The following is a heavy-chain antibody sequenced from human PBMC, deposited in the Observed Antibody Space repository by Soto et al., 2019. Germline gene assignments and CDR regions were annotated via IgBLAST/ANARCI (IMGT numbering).Heavy chain of an antibody. D-gene: IGHD2-21*01. CDR2: IYPGDSDT. J-gene: IGHJ4*02. CDR1: GYSFTSYW. CDR3: ARRPTSRDFDY. V-gene: IGHV5-51*01. Sequence: GESLKISCKGSGYSFTSYWIGWVRQMPGKGLEWMGIIYPGDSDTRYSPSFQGQVTISADKSISTAYLQWSSLKASGTAIYYCARRPTSRDFDYWGQGTLVTVSS.